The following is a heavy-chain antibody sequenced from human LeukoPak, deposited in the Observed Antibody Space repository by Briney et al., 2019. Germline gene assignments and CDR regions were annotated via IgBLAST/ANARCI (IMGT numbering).Heavy chain of an antibody. J-gene: IGHJ3*02. CDR1: GFTVSSNY. D-gene: IGHD3-22*01. V-gene: IGHV3-53*01. CDR3: ARKFYYDSSGSDAFDI. Sequence: GGSLRLSCAASGFTVSSNYMTWVSQAPGKGLEWVSVMYSGGSTFYADSVQGRFTISRDSSKNTLYLQMNSLRAEDTAVYYCARKFYYDSSGSDAFDIWGQGTMVTVSS. CDR2: MYSGGST.